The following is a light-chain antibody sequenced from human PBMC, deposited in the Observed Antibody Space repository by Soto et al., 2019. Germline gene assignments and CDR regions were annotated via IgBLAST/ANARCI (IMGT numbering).Light chain of an antibody. CDR2: WAS. J-gene: IGKJ3*01. CDR3: QQHYTDST. V-gene: IGKV4-1*01. Sequence: DIVMTQSPDSLAVSLGERATINCKSSQNLLYSPNNKNYLAWYQQKPAQPPKLLFYWASNRESAVPDRFSGSESATDFTLSISSLQAEDVAVRYCQQHYTDSTFGPGTKVDIK. CDR1: QNLLYSPNNKNY.